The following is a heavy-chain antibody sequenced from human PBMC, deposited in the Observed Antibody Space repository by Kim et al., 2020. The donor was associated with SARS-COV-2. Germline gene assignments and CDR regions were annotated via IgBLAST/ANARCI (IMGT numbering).Heavy chain of an antibody. Sequence: SETLSLTCTVSGGSISSYYWSWIRQPPGKGLEWIGYIYYSGSTNYNPSLKSRVTISVDTSKNQFSLKLSSVTAADTAVYYCARVVALGYYFDYYGMDVWGQGTTVTVSS. J-gene: IGHJ6*02. CDR1: GGSISSYY. D-gene: IGHD3-3*01. V-gene: IGHV4-59*01. CDR3: ARVVALGYYFDYYGMDV. CDR2: IYYSGST.